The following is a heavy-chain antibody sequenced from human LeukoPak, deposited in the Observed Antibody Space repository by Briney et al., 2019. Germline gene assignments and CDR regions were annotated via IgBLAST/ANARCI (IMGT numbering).Heavy chain of an antibody. CDR3: ARRISLILGGFDY. CDR2: ISSSSSYI. Sequence: GGSVTLSCAASGFAFSNYGMNGLRPAPGEGLEGCLSISSSSSYIYYADSVEDRFTISRDNAKNSLYLQLNSLRAEDTAVYYCARRISLILGGFDYWGQGSLVTVSS. CDR1: GFAFSNYG. D-gene: IGHD3-22*01. V-gene: IGHV3-21*01. J-gene: IGHJ4*02.